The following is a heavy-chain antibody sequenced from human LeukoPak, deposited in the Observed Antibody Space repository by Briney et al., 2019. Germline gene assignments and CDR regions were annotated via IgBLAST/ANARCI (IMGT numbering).Heavy chain of an antibody. CDR1: GGSFSGYY. V-gene: IGHV4-34*01. J-gene: IGHJ5*02. Sequence: PSETLSLTCAVYGGSFSGYYWSWIRQPPGKGLEWIGEINHSGSTNYNPSLKSRVTILVDTSKNQFSLKLSSVTAADTAVYYCARGRELLPRRLHLNWFDPWGQGTLVTVSS. CDR3: ARGRELLPRRLHLNWFDP. D-gene: IGHD1-7*01. CDR2: INHSGST.